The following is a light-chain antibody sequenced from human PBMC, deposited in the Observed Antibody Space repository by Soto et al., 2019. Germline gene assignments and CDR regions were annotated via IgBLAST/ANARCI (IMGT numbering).Light chain of an antibody. CDR1: QSVLYSSNNKNY. V-gene: IGKV4-1*01. J-gene: IGKJ5*01. Sequence: DIVMTQSPDSLAVSLGERATINCKSSQSVLYSSNNKNYLAWYQQKPGQPPKLLIHCASTRESGVPDRFSGSGSGTDFTLTISSVQAEDVAVYYCQQDYSTPITFGQGTRLEIK. CDR3: QQDYSTPIT. CDR2: CAS.